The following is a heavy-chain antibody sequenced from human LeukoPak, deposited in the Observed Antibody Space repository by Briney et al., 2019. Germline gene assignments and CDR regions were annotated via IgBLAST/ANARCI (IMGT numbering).Heavy chain of an antibody. Sequence: GGSLRLSCAASGFTFSDYYMTWIRQAPGKGLEWVSYISGTDNTTYYADSVKGRFTISRDNAKNPLFLQMNSLRAEDTAVYYCARDGLRLGELSFDYWGQGTLVTVSS. CDR1: GFTFSDYY. CDR2: ISGTDNTT. V-gene: IGHV3-11*01. J-gene: IGHJ4*02. D-gene: IGHD3-16*02. CDR3: ARDGLRLGELSFDY.